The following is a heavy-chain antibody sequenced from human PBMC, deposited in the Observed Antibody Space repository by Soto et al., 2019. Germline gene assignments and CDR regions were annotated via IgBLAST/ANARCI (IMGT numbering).Heavy chain of an antibody. CDR1: GFTFSTSW. D-gene: IGHD5-18*01. Sequence: GGSLRLSCAASGFTFSTSWMDWVRQAPGKGLEWVAAIKEDGSQKDYVDSVKGRFTISRDNAENSLYLQMNSLRAKDTAVYYCARDRGYSSFDYWGLGTLVTVSS. V-gene: IGHV3-7*01. CDR3: ARDRGYSSFDY. CDR2: IKEDGSQK. J-gene: IGHJ4*02.